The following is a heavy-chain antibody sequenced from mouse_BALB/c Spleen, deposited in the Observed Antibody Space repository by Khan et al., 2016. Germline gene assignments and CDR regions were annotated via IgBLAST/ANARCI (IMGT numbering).Heavy chain of an antibody. J-gene: IGHJ2*01. CDR2: ISYFGIT. CDR3: ARSKYDFDY. CDR1: GYSITSDYA. V-gene: IGHV3-2*02. Sequence: EVQLQESGPGLVKPSQSLSLTCTVTGYSITSDYAWNWIRQFPGNKLEWMGYISYFGITSYNPSLKSRISITRNTSKNQFFLQLNSVTSEDSATYYCARSKYDFDYWGQGTTLTVSS.